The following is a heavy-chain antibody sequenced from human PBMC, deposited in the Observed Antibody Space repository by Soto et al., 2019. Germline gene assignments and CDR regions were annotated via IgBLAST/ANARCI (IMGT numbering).Heavy chain of an antibody. CDR1: GFTFGNYG. J-gene: IGHJ5*02. D-gene: IGHD1-26*01. CDR2: KWFFARGGNE. V-gene: IGHV3-30*02. Sequence: PGGSLRLSCATSGFTFGNYGIHCVRQAPGKGLEWVAVKWFFARGGNEDYADSVKGRSAISSDDSQQTACLEMKSLRAEDAAVYYCRTDPYSGARYDSHPWGQGT. CDR3: RTDPYSGARYDSHP.